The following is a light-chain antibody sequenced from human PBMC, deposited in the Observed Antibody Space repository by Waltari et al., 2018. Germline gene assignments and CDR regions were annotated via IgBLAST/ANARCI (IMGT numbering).Light chain of an antibody. J-gene: IGLJ1*01. Sequence: SLVLTQPPSVSVAPGQTARMPCGGHNIGSTSVHWYQQKPGQAPVVVVDDDSDRPSGIPERFSGSNSGNTATLTISRVEAGDEADYYCQVWDKSSDPPYVFGTGTKVTVL. CDR2: DDS. CDR1: NIGSTS. V-gene: IGLV3-21*02. CDR3: QVWDKSSDPPYV.